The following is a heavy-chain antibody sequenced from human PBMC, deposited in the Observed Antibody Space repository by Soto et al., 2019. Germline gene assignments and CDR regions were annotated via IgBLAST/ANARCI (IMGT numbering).Heavy chain of an antibody. D-gene: IGHD5-12*01. Sequence: SETLSLTCTVSGGSISSYYWSWIRQPPGKGLEWIGYIYYSGSTNYNPSLKSRVTISVDTSKNQFSLKLSSVTAADTAVYYCERGKSGWLRRPNWFDTWGQGTLVTVSS. V-gene: IGHV4-59*01. CDR1: GGSISSYY. J-gene: IGHJ5*02. CDR2: IYYSGST. CDR3: ERGKSGWLRRPNWFDT.